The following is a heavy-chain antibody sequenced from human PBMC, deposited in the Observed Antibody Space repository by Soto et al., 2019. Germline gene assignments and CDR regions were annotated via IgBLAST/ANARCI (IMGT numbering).Heavy chain of an antibody. CDR3: ARSGGGSGWL. J-gene: IGHJ4*02. CDR1: GDSVSSSSKC. V-gene: IGHV4-61*01. CDR2: ICYSVIT. D-gene: IGHD6-19*01. Sequence: SETLSLTCTVSGDSVSSSSKCWSWVRQPPGKALEWIAYICYSVITKYEPSLKSRVTISTDTSKNQLSLKMTSVTAEDTAVHYCARSGGGSGWLGGQGTLVTVSS.